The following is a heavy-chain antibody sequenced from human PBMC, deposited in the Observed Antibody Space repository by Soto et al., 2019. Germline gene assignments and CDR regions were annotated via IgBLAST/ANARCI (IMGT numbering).Heavy chain of an antibody. CDR3: ARYDGDTAMVLYY. CDR1: GYTFTGYY. V-gene: IGHV1-2*04. J-gene: IGHJ4*02. D-gene: IGHD5-18*01. CDR2: INPNSGGT. Sequence: VASVKVSCKASGYTFTGYYMHWVRQAPGQGREWMGWINPNSGGTNYAQKFQGWVTMTRDTSISTAYMELSRLRSDDTAVYYCARYDGDTAMVLYYWGQGTLVTVSS.